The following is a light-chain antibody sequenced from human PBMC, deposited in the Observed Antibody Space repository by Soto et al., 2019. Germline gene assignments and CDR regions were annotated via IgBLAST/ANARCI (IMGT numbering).Light chain of an antibody. V-gene: IGLV2-23*01. Sequence: QSVLAQPASVSGSPGQSITISCTGTSGFVGSFSLVSWYQQHPGKAPKVMISEGHRRPSGVPDRFSGSTSVNSASLTISGIQHPEEAASYCCLYIGAFTHAFGTGTKVTVL. J-gene: IGLJ1*01. CDR1: SGFVGSFSL. CDR2: EGH. CDR3: CLYIGAFTHA.